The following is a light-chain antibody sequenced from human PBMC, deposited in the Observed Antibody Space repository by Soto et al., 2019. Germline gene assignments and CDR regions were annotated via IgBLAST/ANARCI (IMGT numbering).Light chain of an antibody. CDR3: HSDRSDTSVR. Sequence: QSALTQPASVSGSPGQSITISCTGTSSDVGAYTYVSWYQQHPGKAPKLLIYDVSRRPSGVSDRFFGSKSGNAAFLSMSGLQAEDEAVYYCHSDRSDTSVRFGGGTKLTVL. CDR1: SSDVGAYTY. V-gene: IGLV2-14*01. CDR2: DVS. J-gene: IGLJ3*02.